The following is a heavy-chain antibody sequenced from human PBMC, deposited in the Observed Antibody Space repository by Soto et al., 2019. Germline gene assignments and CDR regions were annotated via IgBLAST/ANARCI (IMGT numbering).Heavy chain of an antibody. J-gene: IGHJ4*02. V-gene: IGHV3-23*01. CDR1: GFSFSSSA. CDR2: INGRGETT. CDR3: AISRDSNAWYSLDY. Sequence: EVQLLESGGGVVQPGGSLRLSCAASGFSFSSSAMNWVRQAPGGGLEWVSSINGRGETTYYKPSVKGRFTISRDSSRDTLYLQMTSLRAEDSALYYCAISRDSNAWYSLDYWGQGTLVTVSS. D-gene: IGHD6-19*01.